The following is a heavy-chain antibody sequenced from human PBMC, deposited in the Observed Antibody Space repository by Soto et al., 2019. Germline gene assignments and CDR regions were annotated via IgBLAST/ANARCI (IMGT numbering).Heavy chain of an antibody. CDR2: ISWDGGST. V-gene: IGHV3-43D*04. CDR1: GFTFDDYA. J-gene: IGHJ4*02. D-gene: IGHD1-7*01. Sequence: PGGSLRLSCAASGFTFDDYAMHWVRQAPGKGLEWVSLISWDGGSTYYADSVKGRFTISRDNSKNSLYLQMNSLRAEDTALYYCAKDDSRAGTSPGVAYWGQGXLVTVYS. CDR3: AKDDSRAGTSPGVAY.